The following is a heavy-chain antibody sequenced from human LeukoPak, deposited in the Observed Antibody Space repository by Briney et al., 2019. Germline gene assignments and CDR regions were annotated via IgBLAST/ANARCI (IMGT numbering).Heavy chain of an antibody. CDR3: ASLYLNTVTTTLFYMDV. V-gene: IGHV1-69*05. D-gene: IGHD4-11*01. J-gene: IGHJ6*03. CDR1: GGTFSSYA. Sequence: SLKVSCKASGGTFSSYAIRSVRQAPGQGLEWMGGIIPIFGTANYAQKFQGRDTITTDESTSTAYVELSSLRSEDTAVYYCASLYLNTVTTTLFYMDVWGKGTTVTVSS. CDR2: IIPIFGTA.